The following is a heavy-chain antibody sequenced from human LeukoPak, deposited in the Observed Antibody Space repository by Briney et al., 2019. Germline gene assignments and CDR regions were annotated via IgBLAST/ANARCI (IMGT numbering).Heavy chain of an antibody. Sequence: ASVKVSCKASGYTFTGYYMHWVRQAPGQGLEWMGWINPNSGGTNYAQKFQRRVTMTRDTSISTAYMELSRLRSDDTAVYYCARVARDYGDSSRIDYWGQGTLVTVSS. V-gene: IGHV1-2*02. D-gene: IGHD4-17*01. CDR3: ARVARDYGDSSRIDY. CDR1: GYTFTGYY. J-gene: IGHJ4*02. CDR2: INPNSGGT.